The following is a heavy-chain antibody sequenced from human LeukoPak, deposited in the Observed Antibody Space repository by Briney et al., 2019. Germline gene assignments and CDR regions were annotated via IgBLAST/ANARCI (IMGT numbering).Heavy chain of an antibody. V-gene: IGHV4-59*08. CDR2: IYYSGST. CDR3: ARHTRLYYGSGSYYDP. CDR1: GGSISSYY. J-gene: IGHJ5*02. D-gene: IGHD3-10*01. Sequence: SETLSLTSTVSGGSISSYYWSWIRQPPGKGLEWIGYIYYSGSTNYNPSLKSRVTISVDTSKNQFSLKLSSVTAADTAVYYCARHTRLYYGSGSYYDPWGQGTLVTVSS.